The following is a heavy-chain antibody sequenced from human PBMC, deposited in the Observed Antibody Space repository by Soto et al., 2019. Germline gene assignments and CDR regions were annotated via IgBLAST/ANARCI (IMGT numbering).Heavy chain of an antibody. CDR2: ISGSGGST. CDR3: ANKRFGELREVLIAFYYYYMDV. D-gene: IGHD3-10*01. Sequence: GGSLRLSCAASGFTFSSYAMSWVRQAPGKGLEWVSAISGSGGSTYYADSVKGRFTISRDNSKNTLYLQMNSLRAEDTAVYYCANKRFGELREVLIAFYYYYMDVWGKGTKVTVSS. CDR1: GFTFSSYA. V-gene: IGHV3-23*01. J-gene: IGHJ6*03.